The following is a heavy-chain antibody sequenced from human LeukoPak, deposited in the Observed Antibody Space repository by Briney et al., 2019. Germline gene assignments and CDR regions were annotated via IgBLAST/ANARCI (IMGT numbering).Heavy chain of an antibody. CDR3: ARGSPFTMIVVVNLDY. CDR2: FDPEDGET. D-gene: IGHD3-22*01. V-gene: IGHV1-24*01. J-gene: IGHJ4*02. CDR1: GYTLTELS. Sequence: ASVKVSCKVSGYTLTELSMHWVRQAPGKGLEWMGGFDPEDGETIYAQKFQGRVTMTEDTSTDTAYMELSSLRSEDTAVYYCARGSPFTMIVVVNLDYWGQGTLVTVSS.